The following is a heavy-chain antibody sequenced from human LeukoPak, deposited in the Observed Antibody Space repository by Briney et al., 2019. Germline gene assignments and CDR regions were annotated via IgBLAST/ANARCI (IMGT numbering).Heavy chain of an antibody. D-gene: IGHD3-10*01. CDR2: ISSSSSYI. Sequence: GGPLRLSCAASGFTFSSYSMNWVRQAPGKGLEWVSSISSSSSYIYYADSVKGRFTISRDNAKNSLYLQMNSLRAEDTAVYYCARDRGAPGYYYGMDVWGQGTTVTVSS. CDR3: ARDRGAPGYYYGMDV. V-gene: IGHV3-21*01. J-gene: IGHJ6*02. CDR1: GFTFSSYS.